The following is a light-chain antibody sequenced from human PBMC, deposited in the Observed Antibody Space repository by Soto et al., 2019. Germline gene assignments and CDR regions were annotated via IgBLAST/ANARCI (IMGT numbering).Light chain of an antibody. Sequence: DIVMTQSPDSLAVSLGESATINCKSSQSVLYSSNNKNYLAWYQQKPGQPPKLLIYWASTRESGVPDRFSGSGSGTDFTLTISSLQAEDVAVYYCQQYYSTPRTFXGGTKVDIK. J-gene: IGKJ4*01. CDR3: QQYYSTPRT. CDR2: WAS. V-gene: IGKV4-1*01. CDR1: QSVLYSSNNKNY.